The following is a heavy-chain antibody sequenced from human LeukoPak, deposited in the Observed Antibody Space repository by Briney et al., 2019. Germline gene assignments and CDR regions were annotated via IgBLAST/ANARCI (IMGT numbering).Heavy chain of an antibody. CDR2: IKQDGSEK. CDR1: GFTFSSYW. Sequence: GGSLRLSCAASGFTFSSYWMSWVRQAPGKGLEWVANIKQDGSEKYYVDSVKGRFTISRDNAKNSLYLQMNSLRAEDAAMYYCAREERQYSIDYWGQGALVTVSS. J-gene: IGHJ4*02. D-gene: IGHD6-6*01. CDR3: AREERQYSIDY. V-gene: IGHV3-7*01.